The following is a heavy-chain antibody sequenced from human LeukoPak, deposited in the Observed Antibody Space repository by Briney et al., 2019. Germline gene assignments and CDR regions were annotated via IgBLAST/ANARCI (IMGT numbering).Heavy chain of an antibody. J-gene: IGHJ4*02. CDR3: ARGAKFFDWLPYYFDY. Sequence: PSQTLSLICTVSGGSISSGSYYWSWIRQPAGKGLEWIGRIYTSGSTNYNPSLKSRVTISVDTSKNQFSLKLSSVTAADTAVYYCARGAKFFDWLPYYFDYWGQGTLVTVSS. CDR2: IYTSGST. D-gene: IGHD3-9*01. V-gene: IGHV4-61*02. CDR1: GGSISSGSYY.